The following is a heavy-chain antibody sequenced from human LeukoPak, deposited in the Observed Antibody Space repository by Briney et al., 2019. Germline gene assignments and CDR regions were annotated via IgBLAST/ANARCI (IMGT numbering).Heavy chain of an antibody. Sequence: GGSLRLSCAASGFTFSSYSMNWVRQAPGKGLEWVSSISSSSSYIYYADSVKGRFTISRDNAKNSLYLQVNSLRAEDTAVYYCARADYGDYRALGFDYWGQGTLVTVSS. CDR3: ARADYGDYRALGFDY. CDR2: ISSSSSYI. J-gene: IGHJ4*02. D-gene: IGHD4-17*01. V-gene: IGHV3-21*01. CDR1: GFTFSSYS.